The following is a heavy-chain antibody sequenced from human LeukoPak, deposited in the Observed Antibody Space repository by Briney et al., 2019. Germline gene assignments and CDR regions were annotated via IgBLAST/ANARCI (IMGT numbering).Heavy chain of an antibody. CDR1: GYTFTSYG. J-gene: IGHJ6*03. V-gene: IGHV1-18*01. D-gene: IGHD3-9*01. CDR2: ISAYNGNT. Sequence: ASVKVSCKASGYTFTSYGISWVRQAPGQGLEWMGWISAYNGNTNYAQKLQGRVTMTTDTSTSTAYMELRSLRSDDTAVYYCARAVYVILTFTYYYYYMDVWGKGTTVTVSS. CDR3: ARAVYVILTFTYYYYYMDV.